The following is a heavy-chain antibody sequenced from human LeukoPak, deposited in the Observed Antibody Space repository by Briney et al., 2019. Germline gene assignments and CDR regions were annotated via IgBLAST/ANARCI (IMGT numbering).Heavy chain of an antibody. CDR3: ARRGRGYSNPNWFDP. CDR1: GYSFTSYW. Sequence: GESLKISCKGSGYSFTSYWIGWVRQMPGKGLEWMGIIYPGDSDTRYSPSFQGQVTISADKSISTAYLQWSSLKASDTAMYYCARRGRGYSNPNWFDPWGQGTLVTVSS. J-gene: IGHJ5*02. D-gene: IGHD4-11*01. V-gene: IGHV5-51*01. CDR2: IYPGDSDT.